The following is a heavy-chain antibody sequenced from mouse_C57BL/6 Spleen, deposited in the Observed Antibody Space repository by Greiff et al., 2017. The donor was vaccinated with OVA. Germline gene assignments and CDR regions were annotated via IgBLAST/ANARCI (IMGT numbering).Heavy chain of an antibody. J-gene: IGHJ2*01. Sequence: EVQLVASGGGLVKPGGSLKLSCAASGFTFSDYGMHWVRQAPEKGLEWVAYISSGSSTIYYADTVKGRFTISRDNAKNTLFLQMTSLRSEDTAMYYCARTLTGYFDYWGQGTTLTVSS. CDR3: ARTLTGYFDY. CDR2: ISSGSSTI. D-gene: IGHD4-1*01. CDR1: GFTFSDYG. V-gene: IGHV5-17*01.